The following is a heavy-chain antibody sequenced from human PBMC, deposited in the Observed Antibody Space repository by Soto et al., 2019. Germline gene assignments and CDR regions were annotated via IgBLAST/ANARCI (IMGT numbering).Heavy chain of an antibody. Sequence: GGSLRLSCAASGFSFNNYAMNWVRKAPGKGLEWVSGLSGSGTSTYYADSVKGRITISRDTTRDTLLLQINSLTADATAVYCCPKATTNGGWCFHFGSRGQVVLVTASS. CDR3: PKATTNGGWCFHFGS. J-gene: IGHJ4*02. V-gene: IGHV3-23*01. CDR2: LSGSGTST. CDR1: GFSFNNYA. D-gene: IGHD6-19*01.